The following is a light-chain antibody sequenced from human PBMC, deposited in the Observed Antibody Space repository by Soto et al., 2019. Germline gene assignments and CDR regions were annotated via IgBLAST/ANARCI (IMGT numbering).Light chain of an antibody. CDR1: RGDVGGYDY. Sequence: QSVLTQPPSASGSPGQSVTISCTGTRGDVGGYDYVAWYQQHPGKAPKLMIYEVNKRPSGVPDRFSGSKSGNTASLTVSGLQAEDEADYYCSSFAGSSNFVLFGGGTKVTVL. CDR2: EVN. J-gene: IGLJ3*02. CDR3: SSFAGSSNFVL. V-gene: IGLV2-8*01.